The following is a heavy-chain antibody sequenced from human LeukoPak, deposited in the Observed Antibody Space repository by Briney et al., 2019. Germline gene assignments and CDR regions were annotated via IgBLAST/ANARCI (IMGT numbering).Heavy chain of an antibody. D-gene: IGHD5-24*01. Sequence: PGGSLSLSCAVSGFTVSNNYMSWVRQAPGKGLEWVSVIYSGGSTYYANSVKGRFSISRDNSKNTVYLQMNSLRAEDTAVYYCHQLGTFDIWGQGTMVTVSS. CDR1: GFTVSNNY. CDR3: HQLGTFDI. V-gene: IGHV3-66*01. J-gene: IGHJ3*02. CDR2: IYSGGST.